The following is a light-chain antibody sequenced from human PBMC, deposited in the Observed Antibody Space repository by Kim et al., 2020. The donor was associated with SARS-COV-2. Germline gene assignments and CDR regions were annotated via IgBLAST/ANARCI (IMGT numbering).Light chain of an antibody. V-gene: IGLV2-8*01. J-gene: IGLJ3*02. CDR3: SSYTGDNHWV. CDR1: GSDVGAYTS. Sequence: GQVVTISCTGTGSDVGAYTSGYRYQPRPGTAPLLVIYEVPTRPSGVPDRLSVSKSGDPASLTVSGLQSEDEADYYTSSYTGDNHWVFGGGTQLTVL. CDR2: EVP.